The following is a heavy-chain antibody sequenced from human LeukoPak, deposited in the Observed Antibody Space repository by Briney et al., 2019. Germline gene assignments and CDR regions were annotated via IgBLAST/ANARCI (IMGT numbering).Heavy chain of an antibody. V-gene: IGHV4-59*08. CDR3: ARHRFASPLDS. Sequence: SETLSLTCAVYGGSFSGYYWSWIRQPPGKGLEWIGYIFYTGDSNHNPSFKSRVSISLDTSKDQISLKLYSVTAADTAVYYCARHRFASPLDSWGQGTLVTVSS. CDR2: IFYTGDS. CDR1: GGSFSGYY. D-gene: IGHD2-21*01. J-gene: IGHJ4*02.